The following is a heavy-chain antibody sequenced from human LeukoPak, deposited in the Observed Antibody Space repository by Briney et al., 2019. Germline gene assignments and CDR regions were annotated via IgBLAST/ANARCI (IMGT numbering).Heavy chain of an antibody. Sequence: GGSLRLSCEASGFPFSTFWMIWVRQPPGKGLEWVAKIQQDGSGEEYVDSVKGRFNISRDNAKNSLYLQMNSLRVEDTGVYYCAREKWYRFDPWGGGTVVTVSS. V-gene: IGHV3-7*01. D-gene: IGHD2-15*01. J-gene: IGHJ5*02. CDR2: IQQDGSGE. CDR3: AREKWYRFDP. CDR1: GFPFSTFW.